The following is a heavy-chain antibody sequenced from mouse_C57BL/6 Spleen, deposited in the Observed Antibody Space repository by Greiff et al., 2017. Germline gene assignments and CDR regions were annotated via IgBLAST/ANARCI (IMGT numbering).Heavy chain of an antibody. J-gene: IGHJ1*03. Sequence: QVQLQQSGAELARPGASVKLSCKASGYTFTSYGISWVKQRTGQGLAWIGEIYPRSGNTYYNEKFKGKVTLTAYKSSSTAYMELRSLMSEDSAVYFCASSKGAYSNYAAVDCDVWGTGTTVTVSS. D-gene: IGHD2-5*01. CDR2: IYPRSGNT. V-gene: IGHV1-81*01. CDR3: ASSKGAYSNYAAVDCDV. CDR1: GYTFTSYG.